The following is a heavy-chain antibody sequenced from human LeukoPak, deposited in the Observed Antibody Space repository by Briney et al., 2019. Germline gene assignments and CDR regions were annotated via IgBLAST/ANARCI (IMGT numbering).Heavy chain of an antibody. CDR3: ATLDFSSTSCLRVHY. D-gene: IGHD2-2*01. Sequence: SVKVSCKASGGTFSSYAISWVRQAPGQGLEWMGRIIPIFGTANYAQKFQGRVTITTDESTSTAYMELNSLRAEDTAVYYCATLDFSSTSCLRVHYWGQGTLVTVSS. CDR1: GGTFSSYA. CDR2: IIPIFGTA. V-gene: IGHV1-69*05. J-gene: IGHJ4*02.